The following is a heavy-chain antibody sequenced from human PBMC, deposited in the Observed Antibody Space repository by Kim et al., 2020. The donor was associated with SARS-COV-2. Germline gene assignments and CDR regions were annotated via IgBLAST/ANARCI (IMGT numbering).Heavy chain of an antibody. CDR3: ARGISGSSVDAFDI. Sequence: ATSGQGPFTISRDNAKNSLYLQMNSLRAEDTAVYYCARGISGSSVDAFDIWGQGTMVTVSS. J-gene: IGHJ3*02. V-gene: IGHV3-21*01. D-gene: IGHD1-26*01.